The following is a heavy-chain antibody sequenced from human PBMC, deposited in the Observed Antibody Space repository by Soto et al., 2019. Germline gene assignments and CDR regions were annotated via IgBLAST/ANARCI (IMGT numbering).Heavy chain of an antibody. CDR1: GFTFGSYA. CDR2: ISGSGGST. CDR3: AKEAAAGLYYFDY. V-gene: IGHV3-23*01. D-gene: IGHD6-13*01. Sequence: EVRLLDSGGGLVQPGGSLRLSCAASGFTFGSYALNWVRLAPGKGLEWVSTISGSGGSTYYADSVKGRFAISRDNSKNTLYLHMNSLRAEDTAVYYCAKEAAAGLYYFDYWGQGTLVTVSS. J-gene: IGHJ4*02.